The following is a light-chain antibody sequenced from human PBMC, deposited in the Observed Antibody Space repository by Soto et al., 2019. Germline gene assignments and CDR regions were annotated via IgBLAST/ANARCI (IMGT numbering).Light chain of an antibody. V-gene: IGKV3-11*01. CDR1: QSVGTY. CDR3: QQRAKLFT. Sequence: EIVLTQSPATLSLAPGERATLSCRASQSVGTYLAWYQQSPGQAPRLIIYDTSHKATSITPRFSGSGSGKDFTLTISSLEHEDFAFYHRQQRAKLFTFGPGTKVDIK. J-gene: IGKJ3*01. CDR2: DTS.